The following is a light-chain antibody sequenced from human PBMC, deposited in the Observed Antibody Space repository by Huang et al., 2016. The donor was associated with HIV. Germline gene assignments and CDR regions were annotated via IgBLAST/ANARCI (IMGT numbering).Light chain of an antibody. J-gene: IGKJ4*01. V-gene: IGKV3-15*01. CDR1: LSVSTN. CDR2: GAS. Sequence: ERVMTQSPATVSLSPGERATLSCMASLSVSTNLAWYQQRPGQAPRLLIYGASTMATGIPARFSGGGSGAEFTLTISSLQSEDFAVYYCQQYDNWPLTFGGGTKVQIK. CDR3: QQYDNWPLT.